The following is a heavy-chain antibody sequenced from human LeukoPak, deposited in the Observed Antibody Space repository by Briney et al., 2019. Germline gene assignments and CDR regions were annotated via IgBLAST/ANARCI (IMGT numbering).Heavy chain of an antibody. V-gene: IGHV3-21*01. CDR3: ASLIAVTGIGYFDY. CDR1: GFTFSSYS. D-gene: IGHD6-19*01. J-gene: IGHJ4*02. CDR2: ISSSSSYI. Sequence: GGSLRLSCAASGFTFSSYSMNWVRQAPGKGLEWVSSISSSSSYIYYADSVKGRFTISRDNAKNSLYLQMNSLRAEDTAVYYCASLIAVTGIGYFDYWGQGTLVTVSS.